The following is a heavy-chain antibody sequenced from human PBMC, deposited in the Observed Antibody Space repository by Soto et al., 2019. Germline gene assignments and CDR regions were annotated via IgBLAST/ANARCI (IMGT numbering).Heavy chain of an antibody. CDR2: IYPGDSDT. V-gene: IGHV5-51*01. CDR1: GYSFTSYW. CDR3: ARPYYYDSSGYYGGWYFDL. D-gene: IGHD3-22*01. Sequence: GESLKISCKGSGYSFTSYWIGWVRQVPGKGLEWMGIIYPGDSDTRYSPSFQGQVTISADKSISTAYLQWSSLKASDTAMYYCARPYYYDSSGYYGGWYFDLWGRGTLVTVSS. J-gene: IGHJ2*01.